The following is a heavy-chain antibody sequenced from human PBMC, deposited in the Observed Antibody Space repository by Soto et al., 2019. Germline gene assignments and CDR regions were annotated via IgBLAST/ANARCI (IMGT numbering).Heavy chain of an antibody. J-gene: IGHJ4*03. V-gene: IGHV1-58*01. CDR1: GFTFTSSA. CDR3: AAGYFDWLLIDY. CDR2: IVVGSGNT. Sequence: SVKVSFKASGFTFTSSAVQWVRQARGQRLEWIGWIVVGSGNTNYAQKFQERVTITRDMSTSTAYMELSSLRSEDTAVYYCAAGYFDWLLIDYWGQGTTVTVSS. D-gene: IGHD3-9*01.